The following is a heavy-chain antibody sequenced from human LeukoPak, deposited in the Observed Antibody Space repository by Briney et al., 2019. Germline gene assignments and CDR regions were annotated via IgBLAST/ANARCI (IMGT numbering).Heavy chain of an antibody. V-gene: IGHV3-74*01. D-gene: IGHD4-17*01. CDR1: GFTFSSYW. J-gene: IGHJ4*02. CDR2: INSDGGST. CDR3: ARSPYGGYGDN. Sequence: PGGSLRLSCAASGFTFSSYWMHWVSQPPGKGLVWVSRINSDGGSTTYADSVKGRFTISRDNARNTLYLQMNSLRAEDTAVYYCARSPYGGYGDNWGQGTLVTVSS.